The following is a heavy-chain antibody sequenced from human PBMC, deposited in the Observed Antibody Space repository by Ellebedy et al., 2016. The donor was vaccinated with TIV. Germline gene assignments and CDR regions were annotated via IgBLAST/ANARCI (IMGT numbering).Heavy chain of an antibody. V-gene: IGHV3-7*04. CDR3: ARAVRGVLGGHAFDI. Sequence: GESLKISCAASGFTFTYYWMNWVRQAPGKGLEWVANIKQDGSEKYYVDSVKGRFTISRDNAKNSLYLQMKSLGADDTAVYYCARAVRGVLGGHAFDIWGQGTMVTVSS. J-gene: IGHJ3*02. D-gene: IGHD3-10*01. CDR2: IKQDGSEK. CDR1: GFTFTYYW.